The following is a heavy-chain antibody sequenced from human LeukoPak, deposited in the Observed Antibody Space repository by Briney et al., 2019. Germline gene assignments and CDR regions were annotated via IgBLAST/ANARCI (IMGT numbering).Heavy chain of an antibody. D-gene: IGHD6-13*01. CDR1: GGSISSYY. J-gene: IGHJ4*02. CDR3: ARHLRRAARSWYDSSLYYFDY. Sequence: PSETLSLTCTVSGGSISSYYWSWIRQPPGKGLEWIGYIYYSGSTYYNPSLKSRVTISVDTSKNQFSLKLSSVTAADTAVYYCARHLRRAARSWYDSSLYYFDYWGQGTLVTISS. V-gene: IGHV4-59*04. CDR2: IYYSGST.